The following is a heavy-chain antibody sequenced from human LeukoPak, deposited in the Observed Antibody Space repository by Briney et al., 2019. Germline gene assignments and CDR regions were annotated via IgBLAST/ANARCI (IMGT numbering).Heavy chain of an antibody. CDR1: GFTFSSYS. V-gene: IGHV3-48*01. CDR3: APSGSYGLDAFDI. J-gene: IGHJ3*02. D-gene: IGHD1-26*01. Sequence: GGSLRLSCAASGFTFSSYSMNWVRQAPGKGLEWVSYISSSSSTIYYADSVKGRFTISRDNAKNSLYLQMNSLRAEDTAVYYCAPSGSYGLDAFDIWGQGTMVTVSS. CDR2: ISSSSSTI.